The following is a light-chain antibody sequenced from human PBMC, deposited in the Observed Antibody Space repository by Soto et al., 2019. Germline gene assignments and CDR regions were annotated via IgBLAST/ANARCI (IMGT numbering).Light chain of an antibody. CDR2: DTS. Sequence: EVVLTQSPGTLSLSPGERATLSCRASQSVVGYKLAWYQQKPGQPPRLLFYDTSSRAAATSDRFSGSGSGTDFTLTISRLEPGDFAMYYCQQYGASLWTFGQGTKVEVK. V-gene: IGKV3-20*01. CDR1: QSVVGYK. CDR3: QQYGASLWT. J-gene: IGKJ1*01.